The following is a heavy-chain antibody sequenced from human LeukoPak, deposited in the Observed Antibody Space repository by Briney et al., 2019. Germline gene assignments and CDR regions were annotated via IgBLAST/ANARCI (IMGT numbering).Heavy chain of an antibody. CDR2: MNPNSGNT. CDR3: AREGYCSSTSCYNYYYYGMDV. CDR1: GYTFTSYD. J-gene: IGHJ6*02. D-gene: IGHD2-2*02. V-gene: IGHV1-8*01. Sequence: ASVKVSCKASGYTFTSYDINWVRQATGQGLEWMGWMNPNSGNTGYAQKFRGRVTMTRNTSISTAYMELSSLRSEDTAVYYCAREGYCSSTSCYNYYYYGMDVWGQGTTVTVSS.